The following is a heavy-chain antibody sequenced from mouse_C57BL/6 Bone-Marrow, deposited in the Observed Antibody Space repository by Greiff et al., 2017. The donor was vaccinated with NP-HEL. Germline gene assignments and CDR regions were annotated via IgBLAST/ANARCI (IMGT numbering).Heavy chain of an antibody. V-gene: IGHV5-17*01. CDR2: ISSGSSTI. D-gene: IGHD2-12*01. CDR1: GFTFSDYG. J-gene: IGHJ4*01. Sequence: EVKLVEPGGGLVKPGGSLKLSCAASGFTFSDYGMHWVRQAPEQGLEWVAYISSGSSTIYYADTVKGRFTISRDNAKNTLFLQMTSLRSEDTAMYYCARRYRGLYYYAMDYWGQGTSVTVSS. CDR3: ARRYRGLYYYAMDY.